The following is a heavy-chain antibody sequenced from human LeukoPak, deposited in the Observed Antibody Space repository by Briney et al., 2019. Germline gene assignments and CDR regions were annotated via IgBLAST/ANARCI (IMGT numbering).Heavy chain of an antibody. Sequence: EASVKVSCKASGYTFTSYDINWVRQATGQGLEWMGWMNPNSGNTGYAQKFQGRVTMTRNTSISTAYMELSSLRSEDTAVYYCASTYSSSWFYYYYGMDVWGQGTTVTVSS. CDR1: GYTFTSYD. CDR3: ASTYSSSWFYYYYGMDV. J-gene: IGHJ6*02. D-gene: IGHD6-13*01. V-gene: IGHV1-8*01. CDR2: MNPNSGNT.